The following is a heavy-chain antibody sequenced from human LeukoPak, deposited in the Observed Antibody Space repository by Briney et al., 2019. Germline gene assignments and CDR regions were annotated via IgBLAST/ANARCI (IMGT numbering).Heavy chain of an antibody. V-gene: IGHV3-30*18. CDR3: AKDTKYNWNYVNY. J-gene: IGHJ4*02. D-gene: IGHD1-20*01. CDR1: TFNFSDYG. CDR2: ISYDGRTK. Sequence: GGSLRLSCGDSTFNFSDYGMHWVRQAPGKGLEWLALISYDGRTKFYADSLKGRFTISRDNSKNTLYLQMNSLRAEDTAVYYCAKDTKYNWNYVNYWGQGTLVTVSS.